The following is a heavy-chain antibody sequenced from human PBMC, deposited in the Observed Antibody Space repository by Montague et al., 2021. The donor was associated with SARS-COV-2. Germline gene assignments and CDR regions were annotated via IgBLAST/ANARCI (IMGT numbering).Heavy chain of an antibody. Sequence: SETLSLTCAVYGGSFSGHYWNWIRQPPGKELEWIGEINHSGSTNNNPSLKSRVTMSVDTSKNQFSLKRSSVTAADTAVYYCARGARQGYGFRLGSFDYWGQGTLVTVSS. CDR1: GGSFSGHY. V-gene: IGHV4-34*01. CDR3: ARGARQGYGFRLGSFDY. J-gene: IGHJ4*02. D-gene: IGHD3-10*01. CDR2: INHSGST.